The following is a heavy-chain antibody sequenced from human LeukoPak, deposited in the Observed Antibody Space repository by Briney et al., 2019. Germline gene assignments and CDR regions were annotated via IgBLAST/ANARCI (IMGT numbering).Heavy chain of an antibody. CDR1: GFTFSSSA. Sequence: PGGSLRLSCAASGFTFSSSAMSWVRQAPGKGLEWVSSISGSGDSTYYADSVKGRFTISRDNSKNTLYLQMNSLRAEDTAVYYCANAEYSSSSFGNQYYFDYWGQGTLVTVSS. J-gene: IGHJ4*02. CDR2: ISGSGDST. D-gene: IGHD6-13*01. V-gene: IGHV3-23*01. CDR3: ANAEYSSSSFGNQYYFDY.